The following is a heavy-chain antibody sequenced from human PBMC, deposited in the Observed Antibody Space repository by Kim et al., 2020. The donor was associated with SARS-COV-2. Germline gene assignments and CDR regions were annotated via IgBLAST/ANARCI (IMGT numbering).Heavy chain of an antibody. Sequence: GGSLRLSCAASGFTFSRVWMSWYRQAPGKGLEWVANIKEDGGEKYYVDSVKGRFTISRDNAKNSQYLQMNSLRAEDTAVYYCARDQNPAFGDFPYWGQGTLVTVSS. CDR3: ARDQNPAFGDFPY. D-gene: IGHD4-17*01. V-gene: IGHV3-7*01. CDR2: IKEDGGEK. J-gene: IGHJ4*02. CDR1: GFTFSRVW.